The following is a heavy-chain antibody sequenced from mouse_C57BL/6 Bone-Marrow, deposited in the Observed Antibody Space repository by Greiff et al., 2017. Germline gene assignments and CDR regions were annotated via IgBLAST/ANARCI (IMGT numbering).Heavy chain of an antibody. CDR3: ASSSYDYFGC. Sequence: EVKLLESGGGLVQPGGSLSLSCAASGFTFTDYYMSWVRQPPGKALEWLGFIRNKANGYTTEYSASVKGRFTISRDNSQSILYLQMNALSAEDSATYYCASSSYDYFGCWGQGTTLTVSS. CDR2: IRNKANGYTT. CDR1: GFTFTDYY. D-gene: IGHD2-10*02. V-gene: IGHV7-3*01. J-gene: IGHJ2*01.